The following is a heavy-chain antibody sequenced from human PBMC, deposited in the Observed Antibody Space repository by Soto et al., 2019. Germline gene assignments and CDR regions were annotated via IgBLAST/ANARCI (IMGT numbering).Heavy chain of an antibody. J-gene: IGHJ5*02. Sequence: TLDLTFAVSGCSISSGGYSWSWIRRPPGKGLEWIGYIYHSGSTYYNPSLKSRVTISVDRSKNQFSLKLSSVTAADTAVYYCARVRLVRGWFDHWGQGTLVTVSS. CDR2: IYHSGST. CDR1: GCSISSGGYS. V-gene: IGHV4-30-2*01. CDR3: ARVRLVRGWFDH. D-gene: IGHD6-6*01.